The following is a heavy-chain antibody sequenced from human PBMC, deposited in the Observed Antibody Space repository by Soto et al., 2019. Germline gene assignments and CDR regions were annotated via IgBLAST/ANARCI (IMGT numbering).Heavy chain of an antibody. Sequence: QVQLVESGGGVVQPGRSLRLSCAASGFTFSSYGMHWVRQAPGKGLEWVAVISYDGSNKYYADSVKGRFTISRDNSKNTLYLQMNSLRAEDTAVYYCAKDAEVPYYDILTGYYRYYYYGMDVWGQGTTVTVSS. CDR2: ISYDGSNK. CDR3: AKDAEVPYYDILTGYYRYYYYGMDV. J-gene: IGHJ6*02. CDR1: GFTFSSYG. V-gene: IGHV3-30*18. D-gene: IGHD3-9*01.